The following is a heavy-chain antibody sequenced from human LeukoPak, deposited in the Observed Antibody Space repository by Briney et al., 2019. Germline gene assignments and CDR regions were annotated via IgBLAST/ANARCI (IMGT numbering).Heavy chain of an antibody. CDR3: ARAPYDFWSGSPFFDY. J-gene: IGHJ4*02. Sequence: ASVKVSCTASGYTFTSYYMHWVRQAPGQGLEWMEIIHPSGGSTSYAQKFQGRVTMTRDLSTSTGYMELSSLRSEEPAMYYCARAPYDFWSGSPFFDYWGQGTLVTVSS. V-gene: IGHV1-46*01. CDR2: IHPSGGST. D-gene: IGHD3-3*01. CDR1: GYTFTSYY.